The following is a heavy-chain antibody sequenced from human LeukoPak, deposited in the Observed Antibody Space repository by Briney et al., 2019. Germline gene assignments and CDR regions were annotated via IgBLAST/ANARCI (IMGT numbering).Heavy chain of an antibody. V-gene: IGHV1-69*05. J-gene: IGHJ3*02. CDR3: ARPGYYDSNDAFDI. CDR1: GGTFSSYA. CDR2: IIPIFGTA. D-gene: IGHD3-22*01. Sequence: SVKVSCKASGGTFSSYAISWVRQAPGQGLEWMGRIIPIFGTANYAQKFQGRVTITTDESTSTAYMELSGLRSEDTAVYYCARPGYYDSNDAFDIWGPGTMVTVSS.